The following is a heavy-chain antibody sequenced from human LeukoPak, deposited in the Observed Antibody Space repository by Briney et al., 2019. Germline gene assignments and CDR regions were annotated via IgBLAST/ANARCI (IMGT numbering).Heavy chain of an antibody. Sequence: SVKVSCKASGYTFTGYYLHWVRQAPGQELEWMGWLSPNSGDTKFAQKFQGRVTMTRDTSISSAYMELSSLTSDDTAVYYCARATDISSWYLAYWGQGSLVTVSS. V-gene: IGHV1-2*02. D-gene: IGHD6-13*01. CDR3: ARATDISSWYLAY. J-gene: IGHJ4*02. CDR1: GYTFTGYY. CDR2: LSPNSGDT.